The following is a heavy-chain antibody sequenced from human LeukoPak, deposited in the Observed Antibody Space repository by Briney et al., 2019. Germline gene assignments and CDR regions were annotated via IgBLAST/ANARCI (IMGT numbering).Heavy chain of an antibody. CDR3: ARLMFLWPPIYFDY. CDR2: IKQDGSET. Sequence: GGSLRLSCAASGFTFSSYGMHWVRQAPGKGLEWVANIKQDGSETFYVDSVKGRFTISRDNARNSVYLQMNSLRAEDTAVYYCARLMFLWPPIYFDYWGQGTLVTVSS. D-gene: IGHD2-8*01. J-gene: IGHJ4*02. CDR1: GFTFSSYG. V-gene: IGHV3-7*01.